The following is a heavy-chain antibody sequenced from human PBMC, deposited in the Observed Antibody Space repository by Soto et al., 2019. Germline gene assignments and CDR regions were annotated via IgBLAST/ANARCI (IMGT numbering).Heavy chain of an antibody. CDR3: ARVIGGMATITYYYGMDV. J-gene: IGHJ6*02. Sequence: SVKVSCKASGGTFSSYAISWVRQAPGQGLEWMGGIIPIFGTANYAQKFQGRVTITADESTSTAYMELSSLRSEDTAVYYCARVIGGMATITYYYGMDVWGQGTTVTVSS. CDR2: IIPIFGTA. CDR1: GGTFSSYA. D-gene: IGHD5-12*01. V-gene: IGHV1-69*13.